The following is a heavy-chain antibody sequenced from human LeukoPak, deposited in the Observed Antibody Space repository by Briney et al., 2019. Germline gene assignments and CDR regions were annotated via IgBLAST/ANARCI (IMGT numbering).Heavy chain of an antibody. Sequence: SVKVSCKASGGTFSTYPINWVRQAPGQGLEWMGRIIPILSQSNYAQKFQGTVSITADDFTDTAYMELSSLTSDDTAAYYCATGTSYRDSFDVWGQGTMVTVSS. V-gene: IGHV1-69*11. J-gene: IGHJ3*01. CDR3: ATGTSYRDSFDV. D-gene: IGHD3/OR15-3a*01. CDR2: IIPILSQS. CDR1: GGTFSTYP.